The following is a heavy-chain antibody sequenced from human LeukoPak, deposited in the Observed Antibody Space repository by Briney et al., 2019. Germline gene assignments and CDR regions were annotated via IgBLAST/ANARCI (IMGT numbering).Heavy chain of an antibody. CDR2: IYPNNGGT. V-gene: IGHV1-2*02. J-gene: IGHJ4*02. CDR3: AGYPGQPARQLDC. CDR1: VYTFTGYY. D-gene: IGHD1-1*01. Sequence: SVTVSLKCSVYTFTGYYIHWVRHAPAPGLGWKGLIYPNNGGTKYAQKFQGRVTMTRDTSISTAYMELSSLAFDDTAVYYCAGYPGQPARQLDCWGKGTLVTTS.